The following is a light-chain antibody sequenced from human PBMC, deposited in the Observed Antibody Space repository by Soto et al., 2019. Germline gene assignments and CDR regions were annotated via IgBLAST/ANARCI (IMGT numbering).Light chain of an antibody. V-gene: IGLV2-23*01. CDR3: CSSAGGSNV. J-gene: IGLJ1*01. CDR2: EGS. CDR1: SSDVGSYEF. Sequence: QSVLTQPASVSESPGQSITISCTGTSSDVGSYEFVSWYQQYPGKAPKLMIYEGSKRPSGVSDRLSGSKSGNTASLTISGLQAEDEADYFCCSSAGGSNVFGAGTKVTVL.